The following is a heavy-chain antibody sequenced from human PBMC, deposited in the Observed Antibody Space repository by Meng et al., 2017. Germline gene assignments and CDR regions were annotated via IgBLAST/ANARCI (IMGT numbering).Heavy chain of an antibody. Sequence: GESLKISCAASGFTFSSYAMRWVRQAPGKGLEWVSAISGSGGSKYYADSVKGRFTISRDNSKNTLYLQMNSLRAEDTAVYYCAKGGSFTARNNWFDPWGQGTLVTVSS. CDR3: AKGGSFTARNNWFDP. V-gene: IGHV3-23*01. J-gene: IGHJ5*02. CDR2: ISGSGGSK. CDR1: GFTFSSYA. D-gene: IGHD1-14*01.